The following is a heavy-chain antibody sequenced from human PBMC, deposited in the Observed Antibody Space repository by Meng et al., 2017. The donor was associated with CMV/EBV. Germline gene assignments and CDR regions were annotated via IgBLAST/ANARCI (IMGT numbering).Heavy chain of an antibody. V-gene: IGHV3-74*01. J-gene: IGHJ6*02. D-gene: IGHD3-10*01. Sequence: GGPLRLPCAASGFTFSSYWMHWVRQAPGKGLVWVSRINSDGSSTSYADSVKGRFTISRDNAKNTLYLQMNSLRAEDTAVYYCARDGGQFGELSYGMDVWGQGTTVTVSS. CDR3: ARDGGQFGELSYGMDV. CDR2: INSDGSST. CDR1: GFTFSSYW.